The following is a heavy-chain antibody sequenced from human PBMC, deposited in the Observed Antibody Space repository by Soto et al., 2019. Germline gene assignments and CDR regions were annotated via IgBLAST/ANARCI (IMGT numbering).Heavy chain of an antibody. CDR2: ISGSGGST. CDR3: AKVRYDILTGYYHPLYYYYGMDV. D-gene: IGHD3-9*01. J-gene: IGHJ6*02. Sequence: GGSLRLSCAASGFTFSSYAMSWVRQAPGKGLGWVSAISGSGGSTYYADSVKGRFTISRDNSKNTLYLQMNSLRAEDTAVYYCAKVRYDILTGYYHPLYYYYGMDVWGQGTTVTVSS. CDR1: GFTFSSYA. V-gene: IGHV3-23*01.